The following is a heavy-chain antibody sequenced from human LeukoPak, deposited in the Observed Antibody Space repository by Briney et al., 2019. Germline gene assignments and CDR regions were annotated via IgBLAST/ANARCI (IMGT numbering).Heavy chain of an antibody. Sequence: PGGSLRLSCAASGFTVSGNYMSWVRQAPGKGLEWVSVIYSGGSTYYADSVKGRFTISRDNSKNTLYLQMNSLRAEDTAVYYCARDTDVTTGSMDVWGQGTTVTVSS. CDR1: GFTVSGNY. CDR2: IYSGGST. V-gene: IGHV3-53*01. J-gene: IGHJ6*02. CDR3: ARDTDVTTGSMDV. D-gene: IGHD1-14*01.